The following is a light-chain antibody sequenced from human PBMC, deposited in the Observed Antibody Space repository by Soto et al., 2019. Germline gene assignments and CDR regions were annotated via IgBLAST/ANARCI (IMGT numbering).Light chain of an antibody. J-gene: IGKJ1*01. Sequence: EIVLTQSPGTLSLSPGERATLSCRASQSVGSTYLAWYQQKPGQAPRLLIYGASSRATRIPDRFSGGGSGTDFSLTISRVEPEDFAVYFCQQCGSSPWTFGQGTKVEI. CDR1: QSVGSTY. CDR3: QQCGSSPWT. V-gene: IGKV3-20*01. CDR2: GAS.